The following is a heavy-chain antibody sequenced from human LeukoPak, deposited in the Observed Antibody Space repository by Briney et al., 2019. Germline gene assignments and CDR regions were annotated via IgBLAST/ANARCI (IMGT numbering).Heavy chain of an antibody. CDR1: GGSFSSGSYY. CDR2: IYYSGST. V-gene: IGHV4-61*01. D-gene: IGHD4-17*01. J-gene: IGHJ4*02. CDR3: AREMGDYGDYHGFDY. Sequence: SETLSLTCTVSGGSFSSGSYYWSWIRQPPGKGLEWIGYIYYSGSTNYNPSLKSRVTISVDTSKNQFSLKLSSVTAADTAVYYCAREMGDYGDYHGFDYWGQGTLVTVSS.